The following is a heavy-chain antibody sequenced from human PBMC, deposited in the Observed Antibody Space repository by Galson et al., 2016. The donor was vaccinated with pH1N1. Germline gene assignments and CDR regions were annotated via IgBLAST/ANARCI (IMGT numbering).Heavy chain of an antibody. CDR3: GRQNEGALDV. CDR1: GYSFTTHW. V-gene: IGHV5-51*01. Sequence: QSVAEVKKPGESLKISCKASGYSFTTHWIGWVRQMPGKGLEWMGIIYAGDSDARYSPSLKGQVSFSVDKSITTADLQWRSLKASDTAIYYCGRQNEGALDVWGQGTTVTVSS. D-gene: IGHD1-1*01. J-gene: IGHJ6*02. CDR2: IYAGDSDA.